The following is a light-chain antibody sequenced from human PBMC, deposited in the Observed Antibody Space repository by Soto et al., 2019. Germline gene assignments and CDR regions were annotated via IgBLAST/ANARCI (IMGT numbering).Light chain of an antibody. CDR1: QSISSW. V-gene: IGKV1-5*01. J-gene: IGKJ4*01. CDR2: DAS. Sequence: DIQMTQSPSTLSASVGDRVTITCRASQSISSWLAWYQQKPGKAPKLLIYDASSLESGVPSRFSGSGSGTEFTLTINSLQPDDFATYYCQQYNSYSQLTFGGGTKVDIK. CDR3: QQYNSYSQLT.